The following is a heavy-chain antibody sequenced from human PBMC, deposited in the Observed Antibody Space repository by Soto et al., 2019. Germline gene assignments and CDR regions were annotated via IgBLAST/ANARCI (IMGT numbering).Heavy chain of an antibody. CDR2: IYYSGST. CDR1: GGSISSYY. CDR3: ARERNGDYAIDY. D-gene: IGHD4-17*01. Sequence: QVQLQESGPGLVKPSETLSLTCTVSGGSISSYYWSWIRQPPGKGLEWIGYIYYSGSTNYNPSLRSRVTISVDTPKNQFALKLSSVTAADTAVYYCARERNGDYAIDYWGQGTLVTVSS. V-gene: IGHV4-59*01. J-gene: IGHJ4*02.